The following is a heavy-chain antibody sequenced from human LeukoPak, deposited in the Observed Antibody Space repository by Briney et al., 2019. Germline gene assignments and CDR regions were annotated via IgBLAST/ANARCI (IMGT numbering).Heavy chain of an antibody. CDR2: IYTSGGT. J-gene: IGHJ4*02. CDR3: ARGIVLMVYAEYYFDY. Sequence: PSETLSLTSTVSGGSISSGGYYWSWIRQPAGKGLEWIGRIYTSGGTNYNPSLKSRVTISVDTSKNQFSLKLSSVTAADTAVYYCARGIVLMVYAEYYFDYWGQGTLVTVSS. CDR1: GGSISSGGYY. D-gene: IGHD2-8*01. V-gene: IGHV4-61*02.